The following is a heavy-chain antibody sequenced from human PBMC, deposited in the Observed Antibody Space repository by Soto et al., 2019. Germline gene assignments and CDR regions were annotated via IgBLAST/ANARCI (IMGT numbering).Heavy chain of an antibody. CDR1: GGTFSSYA. CDR3: ASYDYVWGSYRRDYYYGMDV. V-gene: IGHV1-69*01. D-gene: IGHD3-16*02. Sequence: QVQLVQSGAEVQKPGSSVKVSCKASGGTFSSYAISWVRQAPGQGLEWMGGIIPIFGTANYAQKFQGRVTITADESTSTAYMELSSLRSEDTAVYYCASYDYVWGSYRRDYYYGMDVWGQGTTVTVSS. CDR2: IIPIFGTA. J-gene: IGHJ6*02.